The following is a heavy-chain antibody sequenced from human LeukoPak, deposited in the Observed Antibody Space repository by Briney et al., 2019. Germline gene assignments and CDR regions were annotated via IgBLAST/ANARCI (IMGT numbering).Heavy chain of an antibody. Sequence: SETLSLTCTVSGGSISSYYWSWIRQPAGKGLEWIGRIYTSGSTNYNPSLKSRVTMSVDTSKNQFSLKLSSVTAAGTAVYYCARDGIEYCSSTSCYSSTRYFDLWGRGTLVTVSS. CDR1: GGSISSYY. J-gene: IGHJ2*01. CDR2: IYTSGST. V-gene: IGHV4-4*07. D-gene: IGHD2-2*02. CDR3: ARDGIEYCSSTSCYSSTRYFDL.